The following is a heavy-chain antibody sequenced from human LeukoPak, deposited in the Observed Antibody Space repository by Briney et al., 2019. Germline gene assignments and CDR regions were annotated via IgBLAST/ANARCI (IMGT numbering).Heavy chain of an antibody. CDR1: GFTFSSYN. J-gene: IGHJ6*03. CDR3: ARDPYSGGYWHYYYYYMDV. V-gene: IGHV3-21*01. D-gene: IGHD1-26*01. CDR2: ITSSSSYI. Sequence: PGGSLRLSCAASGFTFSSYNMNWVRQAPGKGLEWVSSITSSSSYIYYADSVKGRFTISRDNAKNSLFLQMNSLTAEDTAVYYCARDPYSGGYWHYYYYYMDVWGKGTAVTISS.